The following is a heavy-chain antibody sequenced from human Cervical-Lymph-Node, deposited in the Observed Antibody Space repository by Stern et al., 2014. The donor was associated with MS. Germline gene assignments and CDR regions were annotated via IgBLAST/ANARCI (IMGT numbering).Heavy chain of an antibody. CDR2: INAGNGNT. CDR3: ARPSYSGELPAHFQH. V-gene: IGHV1-3*01. J-gene: IGHJ1*01. Sequence: QVQLQQSGAEVKKPGASVKVSCKASGYTFTSYAMHWVRQAPGQRLEWMGWINAGNGNTKYSQKFQGRVTITRDTSASTAYMELSSLRSEDTAVYYCARPSYSGELPAHFQHWGQGTLVTVSS. D-gene: IGHD1-26*01. CDR1: GYTFTSYA.